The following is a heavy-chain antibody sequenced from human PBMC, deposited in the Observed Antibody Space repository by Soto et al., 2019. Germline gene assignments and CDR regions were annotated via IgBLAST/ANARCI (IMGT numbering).Heavy chain of an antibody. CDR3: AKIPTYDILTGYYFDY. Sequence: GGSLRLSCAASGFTFSSYAMSWVRQAPGKGLEWVSAISGSGGSTYYADSVKGRFTISRDNSKNTLYLQMNSLRAEDTAVYYCAKIPTYDILTGYYFDYWGQGTLVTVSS. CDR1: GFTFSSYA. CDR2: ISGSGGST. J-gene: IGHJ4*02. V-gene: IGHV3-23*01. D-gene: IGHD3-9*01.